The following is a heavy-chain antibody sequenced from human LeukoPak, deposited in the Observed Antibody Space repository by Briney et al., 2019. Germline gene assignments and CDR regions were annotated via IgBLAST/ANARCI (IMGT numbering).Heavy chain of an antibody. J-gene: IGHJ4*02. CDR1: GGSFSGYY. V-gene: IGHV4-34*01. D-gene: IGHD2-21*02. CDR3: ARGDRIVVVTAIGPLDY. Sequence: SETLSLTSAVYGGSFSGYYWSWIRQPPGKGLEWIGEINHSGSTNYNPSLKSRVTISVDTSKNQFSLKLSSVTAADTAVYYCARGDRIVVVTAIGPLDYWGQGTLATVSS. CDR2: INHSGST.